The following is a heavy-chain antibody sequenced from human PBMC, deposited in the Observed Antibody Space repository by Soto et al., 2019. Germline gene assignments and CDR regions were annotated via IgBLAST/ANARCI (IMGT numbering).Heavy chain of an antibody. CDR1: GGTFSSYA. V-gene: IGHV1-69*06. Sequence: SSVKVSCKASGGTFSSYAISWVRQAPGQGLEWMGVIFPIFGTANYSPSFQGHVTISVDKSISTAFLQWSSLKASDTAMYYCARLYSSSLGEYYGMDVWGQGTTVTVSS. CDR2: IFPIFGTA. J-gene: IGHJ6*02. D-gene: IGHD6-6*01. CDR3: ARLYSSSLGEYYGMDV.